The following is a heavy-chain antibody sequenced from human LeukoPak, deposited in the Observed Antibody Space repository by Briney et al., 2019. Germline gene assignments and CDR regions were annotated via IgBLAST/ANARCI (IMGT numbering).Heavy chain of an antibody. Sequence: SVKVSCKASGGTFSRYAISWVRQAPGQGLEWMGGIIPIFGTANYAQKFQGRVTITTDESTSTAYMELSSLRSEDTAVYYCARGATYYDILTGFGWFDPWGQGTLVTVSS. D-gene: IGHD3-9*01. J-gene: IGHJ5*02. CDR1: GGTFSRYA. CDR2: IIPIFGTA. V-gene: IGHV1-69*05. CDR3: ARGATYYDILTGFGWFDP.